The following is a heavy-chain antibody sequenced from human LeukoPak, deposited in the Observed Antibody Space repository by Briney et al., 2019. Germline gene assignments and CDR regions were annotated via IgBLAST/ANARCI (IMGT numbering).Heavy chain of an antibody. CDR3: ARGSVNGDYGCCFQH. CDR2: ISAYNGNT. J-gene: IGHJ1*01. D-gene: IGHD4-17*01. Sequence: ASVTVSCKASGYTFTSYGISWVRQAPGQGLEWMGWISAYNGNTNYAQKLQGRVTMTTDTSTSTAYMELRSLRSDDTAVYYCARGSVNGDYGCCFQHWGQGTLVTVSS. CDR1: GYTFTSYG. V-gene: IGHV1-18*01.